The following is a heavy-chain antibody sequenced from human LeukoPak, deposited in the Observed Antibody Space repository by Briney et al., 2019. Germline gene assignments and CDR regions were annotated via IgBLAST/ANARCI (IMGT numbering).Heavy chain of an antibody. CDR3: AREPMWGYYDSSGYYNY. CDR1: GDSISSSNW. V-gene: IGHV4-4*02. D-gene: IGHD3-22*01. J-gene: IGHJ4*02. CDR2: IYHSGST. Sequence: SGTLSLTCAVSGDSISSSNWWSWVRQPPGKGLEWIGEIYHSGSTNYNPSLKSRVAISVDTSKNQFSLKLSSVTAADTAVYYCAREPMWGYYDSSGYYNYWGQGTLVTVSS.